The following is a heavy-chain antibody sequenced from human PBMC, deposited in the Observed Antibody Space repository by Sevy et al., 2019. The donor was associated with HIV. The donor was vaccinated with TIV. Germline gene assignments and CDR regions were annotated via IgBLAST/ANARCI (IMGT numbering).Heavy chain of an antibody. Sequence: GGSLRLSCAASGFTFEDSAMHWVRQAPGKGLEWVSGISWNSATRCYADSVKGRFTISRDNAKNSLYLQMNSLRTEDTALYYCAKDTSRVVAGTGYFDYWGQGTLVTVSS. J-gene: IGHJ4*02. CDR2: ISWNSATR. CDR1: GFTFEDSA. D-gene: IGHD6-19*01. CDR3: AKDTSRVVAGTGYFDY. V-gene: IGHV3-9*01.